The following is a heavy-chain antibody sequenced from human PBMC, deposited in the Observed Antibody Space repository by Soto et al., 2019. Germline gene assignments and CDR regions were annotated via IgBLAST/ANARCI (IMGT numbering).Heavy chain of an antibody. CDR3: ARGRRANRRRGLDP. Sequence: QVQLQQWGAGLLKPSETLSLTCAVSGGSFNDYFWTWIRQSPGKGLAWIGEINHSGSTKYNPSLKSRVTMSVDTSKNQFSLYITAVSAADTGVYYCARGRRANRRRGLDPWGQGTLVTVSS. D-gene: IGHD3-10*01. CDR1: GGSFNDYF. CDR2: INHSGST. V-gene: IGHV4-34*01. J-gene: IGHJ5*02.